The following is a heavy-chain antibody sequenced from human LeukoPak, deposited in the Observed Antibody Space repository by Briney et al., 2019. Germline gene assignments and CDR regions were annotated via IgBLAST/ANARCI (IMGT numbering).Heavy chain of an antibody. CDR1: GFTFSSYE. CDR2: ISSSGSTI. CDR3: ARQDYDILTGPPEVVRNWFDP. D-gene: IGHD3-9*01. J-gene: IGHJ5*02. Sequence: GGSLRLSCAASGFTFSSYEMNWVRQAPGKGLEWRSYISSSGSTIYYADSVKGRFTISRDNAKNSLYLQMNSLRAEDTAVYYCARQDYDILTGPPEVVRNWFDPWGRGTLVTVSS. V-gene: IGHV3-48*03.